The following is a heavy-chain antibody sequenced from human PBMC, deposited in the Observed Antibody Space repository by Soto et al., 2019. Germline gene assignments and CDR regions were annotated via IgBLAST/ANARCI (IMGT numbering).Heavy chain of an antibody. V-gene: IGHV3-49*03. CDR2: IRSKAYGGTT. CDR1: GFTFGDYA. J-gene: IGHJ4*02. CDR3: TRGPRFMHCSGGSCYSGPQPSDY. D-gene: IGHD2-15*01. Sequence: GGSLRLSCTASGFTFGDYAMSWFRQAPGKGLEWVGFIRSKAYGGTTEYAASVKGRFTISRDDSKSIAYLQMNSLKTEDTAVYYCTRGPRFMHCSGGSCYSGPQPSDYWGQGTLVTVSS.